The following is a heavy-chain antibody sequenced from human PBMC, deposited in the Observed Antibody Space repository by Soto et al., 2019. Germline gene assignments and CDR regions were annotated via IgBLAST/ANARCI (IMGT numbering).Heavy chain of an antibody. CDR1: GFTFSSYA. Sequence: QVQLVESGGGVVQPGRSLRLSCAASGFTFSSYAMHWVRQAPGKGLEWVAVISYDGSNKYYADSVKGRFTISRDNSKNPLYLQMNSLRAEDTAVYYCARSPSGGELRRSSHYYGMDVWGQGTTVTVSS. D-gene: IGHD3-16*01. V-gene: IGHV3-30-3*01. J-gene: IGHJ6*02. CDR2: ISYDGSNK. CDR3: ARSPSGGELRRSSHYYGMDV.